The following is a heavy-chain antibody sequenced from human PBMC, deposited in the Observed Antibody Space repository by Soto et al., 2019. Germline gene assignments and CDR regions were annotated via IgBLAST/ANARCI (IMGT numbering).Heavy chain of an antibody. D-gene: IGHD2-2*02. Sequence: QVQLVQSRAEVRKPGASVNVSCKASGYTFTDYYIYWLRQAPGHGLEWMGLINPNSGATNYAHNFQGRVTMTRDTSIRAAYMELSRLSSDDTAVYYCAKDQGGYMVSGMDVWSHGTTVTVSS. J-gene: IGHJ6*02. CDR3: AKDQGGYMVSGMDV. CDR1: GYTFTDYY. V-gene: IGHV1-2*02. CDR2: INPNSGAT.